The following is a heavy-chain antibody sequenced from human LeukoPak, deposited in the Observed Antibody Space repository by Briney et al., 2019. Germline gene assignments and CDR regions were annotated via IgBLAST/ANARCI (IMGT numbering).Heavy chain of an antibody. Sequence: GGSLRLSCAASGFTFSTYGINWVRQAPGKGLEWVSYISSGSDSIHYADSLKGRFTVSRDNAKNSLFLQMNSLRDEDTAVYYCARGLYGPDYWGQGTLVTVSS. CDR1: GFTFSTYG. CDR3: ARGLYGPDY. V-gene: IGHV3-48*02. J-gene: IGHJ4*02. D-gene: IGHD3-16*01. CDR2: ISSGSDSI.